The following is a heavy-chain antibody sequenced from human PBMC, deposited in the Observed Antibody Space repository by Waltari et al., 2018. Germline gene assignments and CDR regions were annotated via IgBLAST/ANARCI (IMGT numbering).Heavy chain of an antibody. D-gene: IGHD5-18*01. CDR2: INPNSGGT. V-gene: IGHV1-2*02. J-gene: IGHJ4*02. Sequence: QVQLVQSGAEVKKPGASVKVSCKASGYTFTGYYMHWVRQAPGQGLEWMGWINPNSGGTNYAQKVQGRVTMTRDTAISTAYMELSRLRSDDTAVYYCARGGTRYGYGYWGQGTLVTVSS. CDR3: ARGGTRYGYGY. CDR1: GYTFTGYY.